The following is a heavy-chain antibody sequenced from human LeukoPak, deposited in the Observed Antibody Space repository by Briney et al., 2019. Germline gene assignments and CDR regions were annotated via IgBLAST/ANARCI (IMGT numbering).Heavy chain of an antibody. V-gene: IGHV3-23*01. CDR3: AKGFFIGTLTKNWFDP. CDR2: ISGSGGST. J-gene: IGHJ5*02. CDR1: GFTISSYA. Sequence: PGGSLRLSCAASGFTISSYAMGWARQAPGKGLEWVSAISGSGGSTNYADSLKGRFTISRDNSKNTVYLQMNSLRAEDTAEYYCAKGFFIGTLTKNWFDPWGQGTLVTVSS. D-gene: IGHD4-17*01.